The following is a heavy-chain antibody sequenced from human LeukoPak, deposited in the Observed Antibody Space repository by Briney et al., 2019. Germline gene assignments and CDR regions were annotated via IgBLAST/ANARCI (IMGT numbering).Heavy chain of an antibody. CDR3: AKRPSDCGDYVRYFDH. CDR1: GFSFISYG. CDR2: ISDAGRSK. D-gene: IGHD4-17*01. Sequence: GGSLRLSCGASGFSFISYGMHWVRQAPGKGLEWVGVISDAGRSKHYADSVKGRFTISRDNSKDTLYLQMNSLRAEDTAVYYCAKRPSDCGDYVRYFDHWGQGTLVTVSS. V-gene: IGHV3-30*18. J-gene: IGHJ4*02.